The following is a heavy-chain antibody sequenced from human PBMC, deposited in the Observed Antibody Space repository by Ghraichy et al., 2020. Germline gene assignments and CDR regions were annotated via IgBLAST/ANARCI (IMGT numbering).Heavy chain of an antibody. CDR2: VSGSGTTT. CDR1: GFTFSDHA. J-gene: IGHJ5*02. Sequence: GGSLRLSCVASGFTFSDHAMSWVRQAPGKGLEWVSTVSGSGTTTYYADSVKGRFTISRDNSKNTLYLQMNSLRVEDTALYYCARGLYSRSWELKWFDPWGQGTLVTVSS. V-gene: IGHV3-23*01. D-gene: IGHD6-13*01. CDR3: ARGLYSRSWELKWFDP.